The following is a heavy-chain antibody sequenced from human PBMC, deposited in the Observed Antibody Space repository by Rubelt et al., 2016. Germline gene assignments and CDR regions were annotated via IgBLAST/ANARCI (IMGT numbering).Heavy chain of an antibody. Sequence: QVQLQESGPGLVKPSETLSLTCTVSGGSISSYYWSWIRQPPGKGLEWIGYIYYSGSTNYNPSLKSRVTISVAKSKNQFSLKLSSVTAADTAVYYCARERLDYGGNSGYFQHWGQGTLVTVSS. V-gene: IGHV4-59*01. CDR2: IYYSGST. J-gene: IGHJ1*01. CDR1: GGSISSYY. D-gene: IGHD4-23*01. CDR3: ARERLDYGGNSGYFQH.